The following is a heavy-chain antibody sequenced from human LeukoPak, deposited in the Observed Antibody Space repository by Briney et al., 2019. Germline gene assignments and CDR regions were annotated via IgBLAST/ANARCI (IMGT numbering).Heavy chain of an antibody. CDR3: AHSKRGGGYYINAFAV. D-gene: IGHD1-26*01. Sequence: PSETLSLTCTVSVASTSPCYSRWIRHPPRKGLEWVGYSDSGRKANYNPSLKTRVTISIDTSENQFSLRLTSVTADDTAVYFCAHSKRGGGYYINAFAVWGQGTLVTISS. CDR2: SDSGRKA. V-gene: IGHV4-59*01. CDR1: VASTSPCY. J-gene: IGHJ3*01.